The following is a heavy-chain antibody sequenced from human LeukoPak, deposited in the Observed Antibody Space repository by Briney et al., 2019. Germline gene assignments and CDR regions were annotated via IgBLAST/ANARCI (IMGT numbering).Heavy chain of an antibody. J-gene: IGHJ1*01. CDR2: INHSGST. CDR1: GGSFSGYY. Sequence: SETLSLTCGVYGGSFSGYYWSWIRQPPGKGLEWIGEINHSGSTNYNPSLKSRVTISVDTSKNQFSLKLSSVTAADTAVYYCARLRRRLVGVTAPTEYFQHWGQGTLVTVSS. CDR3: ARLRRRLVGVTAPTEYFQH. D-gene: IGHD1-26*01. V-gene: IGHV4-34*01.